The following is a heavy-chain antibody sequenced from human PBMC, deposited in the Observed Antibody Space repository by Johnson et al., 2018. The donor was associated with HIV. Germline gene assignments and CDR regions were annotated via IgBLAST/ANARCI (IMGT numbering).Heavy chain of an antibody. V-gene: IGHV3-7*01. CDR3: ARVSGWYERGAFDI. J-gene: IGHJ3*02. D-gene: IGHD6-19*01. CDR2: IKQDGSEK. CDR1: GFTVSSNY. Sequence: VQLVESGGGVVQPGRSLRLSCAASGFTVSSNYMSWVRQAPGKGLEWVANIKQDGSEKYYVDSVKGRFTISRDNAKNSLYLQMNSLRAEDTAVYYCARVSGWYERGAFDIWGQGTMVTVSS.